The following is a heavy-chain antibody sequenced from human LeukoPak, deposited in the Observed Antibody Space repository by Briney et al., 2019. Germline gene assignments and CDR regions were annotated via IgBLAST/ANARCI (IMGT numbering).Heavy chain of an antibody. Sequence: SVKVSSKASGGTFSSYAISWVRQAPGQGLEWMGRIIPILGIANYAQKFQGRVTITADKSTSTAYMELSSLRSEDTAVYYCAREEPYCSGGSCYYYFDYWGQGTLVTVSS. D-gene: IGHD2-15*01. J-gene: IGHJ4*02. CDR1: GGTFSSYA. CDR2: IIPILGIA. CDR3: AREEPYCSGGSCYYYFDY. V-gene: IGHV1-69*04.